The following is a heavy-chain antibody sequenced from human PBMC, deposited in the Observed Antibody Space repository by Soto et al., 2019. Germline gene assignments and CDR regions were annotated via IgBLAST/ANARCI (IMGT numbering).Heavy chain of an antibody. D-gene: IGHD6-13*01. Sequence: SETLSLTCTVSGGSISSSSYYWGWIRQPPGKGLEWIGSIYYSGSTYYNPSLKSRVTISVDTSKNQFSLKLSSVTAADTAVYYCARQGYSSRYYFDYWGQGTLVTV. CDR3: ARQGYSSRYYFDY. J-gene: IGHJ4*02. CDR1: GGSISSSSYY. CDR2: IYYSGST. V-gene: IGHV4-39*01.